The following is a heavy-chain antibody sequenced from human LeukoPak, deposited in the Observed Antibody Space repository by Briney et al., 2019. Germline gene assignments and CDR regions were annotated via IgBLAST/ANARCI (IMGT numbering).Heavy chain of an antibody. CDR2: ISTSGTTI. CDR3: ARDTAGRRGGDY. J-gene: IGHJ4*02. V-gene: IGHV3-48*04. CDR1: GFTFGSYS. D-gene: IGHD2-15*01. Sequence: GGSLRLSCVASGFTFGSYSMNWVRQAPGKGLEWVAFISTSGTTIYYADSVKGRFTISRDNAKNSLYLQMNSLRAEDTAVYYCARDTAGRRGGDYWGQGTLVTVSS.